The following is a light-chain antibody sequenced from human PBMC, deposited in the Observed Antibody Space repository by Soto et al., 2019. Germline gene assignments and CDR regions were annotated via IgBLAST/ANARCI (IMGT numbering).Light chain of an antibody. CDR1: SSNIGSGYD. Sequence: QCVLTQPPSVSGPPGQMVTISCTGSSSNIGSGYDVHWYQQLPGTAPKLLIYDNNNRPSGVPDRFSGSKSATSASLAITGLQAEDEADYYCQSHDSSLSGFYVFGTGTKVTVL. CDR3: QSHDSSLSGFYV. J-gene: IGLJ1*01. CDR2: DNN. V-gene: IGLV1-40*01.